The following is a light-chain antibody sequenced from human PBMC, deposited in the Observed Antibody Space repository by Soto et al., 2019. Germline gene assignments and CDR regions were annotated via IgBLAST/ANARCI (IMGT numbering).Light chain of an antibody. CDR3: QQYGSSPPYT. J-gene: IGKJ2*01. CDR2: GAF. CDR1: QSVSSSY. V-gene: IGKV3-20*01. Sequence: EIVLTQSPGTLSLSPGERATLSCRASQSVSSSYLAWYQQKPGQAPRLLIYGAFSSATGIPDRFSGSGSGTDFTLTISRLAPEYFAVYYGQQYGSSPPYTCGQGTKLEIK.